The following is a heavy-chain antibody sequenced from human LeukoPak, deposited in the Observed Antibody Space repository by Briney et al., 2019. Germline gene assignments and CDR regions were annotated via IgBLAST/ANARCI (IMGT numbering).Heavy chain of an antibody. Sequence: GGSLRLSCAASGFSFSRYSMSWVRQAPGKGLEWVSSISSSSRHIYYADSVKGRFTISRDNAKNSLFLQMNSLRVEDTAVYYCARVKEASAFDIWGQGTMVTASS. J-gene: IGHJ3*02. CDR3: ARVKEASAFDI. CDR1: GFSFSRYS. CDR2: ISSSSRHI. V-gene: IGHV3-21*01. D-gene: IGHD5-12*01.